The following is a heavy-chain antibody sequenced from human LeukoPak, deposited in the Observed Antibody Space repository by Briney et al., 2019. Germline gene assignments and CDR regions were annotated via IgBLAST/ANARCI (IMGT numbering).Heavy chain of an antibody. CDR1: GGSFSRYY. D-gene: IGHD3-9*01. CDR3: ARDEGKYNDVLTGYDYFYY. V-gene: IGHV4-34*01. Sequence: SETLSLTCTVSGGSFSRYYWTWIRQPPGKGLEWIGEISPGGSSHYNPSLKSRVTMSVDTSENQFSLKLTSVTAADTAVYYCARDEGKYNDVLTGYDYFYYWGQGTPVTVSS. J-gene: IGHJ4*02. CDR2: ISPGGSS.